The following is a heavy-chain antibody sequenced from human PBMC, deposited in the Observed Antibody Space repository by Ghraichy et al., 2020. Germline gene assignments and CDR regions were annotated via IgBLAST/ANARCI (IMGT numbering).Heavy chain of an antibody. CDR3: VKGQHRAARTVDRGGFDY. CDR2: ISSNGGST. D-gene: IGHD6-6*01. Sequence: GGSLRLSCSASGFTFSSYAMHWVRQAPGKGLEYVSAISSNGGSTYYADSVKGRFTISRDNSKNTLYLQMSSLRAEDTAVYYCVKGQHRAARTVDRGGFDYWGQGTLVTVSS. CDR1: GFTFSSYA. V-gene: IGHV3-64D*06. J-gene: IGHJ4*02.